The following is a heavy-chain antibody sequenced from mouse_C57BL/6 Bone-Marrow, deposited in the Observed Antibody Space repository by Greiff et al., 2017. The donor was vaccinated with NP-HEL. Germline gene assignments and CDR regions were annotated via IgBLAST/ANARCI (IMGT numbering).Heavy chain of an antibody. D-gene: IGHD2-2*01. CDR2: IDPTDSYT. CDR1: GYTFTSYW. Sequence: QVQLKQPGAELVRPGTSVKLSCKASGYTFTSYWMHWVKQRPGQGLEWIGVIDPTDSYTNYNQKFKGKATLTVDTSSSTAYMQLSSLTSADSAVYYCARSRLRLYAMDYWGQGTSVTVSS. V-gene: IGHV1-59*01. J-gene: IGHJ4*01. CDR3: ARSRLRLYAMDY.